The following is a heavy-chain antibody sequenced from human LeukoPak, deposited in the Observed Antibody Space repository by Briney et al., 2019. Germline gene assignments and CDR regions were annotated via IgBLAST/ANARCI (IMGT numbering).Heavy chain of an antibody. V-gene: IGHV3-48*02. CDR3: ARGPYSGSYYFFDY. CDR2: INSASTTI. J-gene: IGHJ4*02. CDR1: GVTFSGYT. D-gene: IGHD1-26*01. Sequence: PGGSLRLSCAASGVTFSGYTMNWVRQAPGKGRGWGSYINSASTTIYYAHSAKGQLTISRENAKNSLYLQMNSLKDEDTAVYYCARGPYSGSYYFFDYWGQGPLVTVPS.